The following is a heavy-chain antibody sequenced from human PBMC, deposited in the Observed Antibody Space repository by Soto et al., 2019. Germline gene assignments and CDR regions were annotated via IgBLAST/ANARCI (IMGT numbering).Heavy chain of an antibody. CDR3: AKNPGYYYDSTGYHFDY. D-gene: IGHD3-22*01. V-gene: IGHV3-48*01. CDR1: GFTFSTYS. J-gene: IGHJ4*02. CDR2: ISRSSSTK. Sequence: GGSLRLSCAASGFTFSTYSMNWVRQAPGKGLEWVSYISRSSSTKYYADSVKGRFTISRDNSKNTLYLQMNSLRAEDTAVYYCAKNPGYYYDSTGYHFDYWGQGTLVTVSS.